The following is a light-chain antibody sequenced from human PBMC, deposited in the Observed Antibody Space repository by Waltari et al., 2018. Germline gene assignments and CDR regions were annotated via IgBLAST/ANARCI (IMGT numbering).Light chain of an antibody. J-gene: IGLJ2*01. CDR2: DVS. V-gene: IGLV2-14*01. Sequence: QSALTQPASVSGSPGQSITISCTGTSSDIGAYHYVSWYQQFPGKAPTLIIYDVSKRPSGVANRFSGAKSGDSASLTISGLQVDDEAHYHCASYTGGSTHVAFGGGTQVTVL. CDR1: SSDIGAYHY. CDR3: ASYTGGSTHVA.